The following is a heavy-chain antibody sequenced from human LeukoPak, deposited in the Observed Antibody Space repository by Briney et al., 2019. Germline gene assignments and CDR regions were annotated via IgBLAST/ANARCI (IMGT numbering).Heavy chain of an antibody. Sequence: PSETLSLTCTVSGGSISGYYWSWIRQPPGKGLEWIGYIFHSGSTNYNPSLKSRVTISVDTSKNQFSLKLSSVTAADTAVYYCARSGWYFDYWGQGTLVTVSS. D-gene: IGHD2-15*01. V-gene: IGHV4-59*01. CDR2: IFHSGST. CDR1: GGSISGYY. J-gene: IGHJ4*02. CDR3: ARSGWYFDY.